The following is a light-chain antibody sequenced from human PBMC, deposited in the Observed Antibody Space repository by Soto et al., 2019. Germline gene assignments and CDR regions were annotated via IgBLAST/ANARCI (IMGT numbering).Light chain of an antibody. Sequence: DIQMTQSPSSLSASVGDRVTITCQASQFINKYLSWYQQKPGKVPKLLINAASTLQSGVPSRLNGSRSGTDFSLAISSLQPEDFATYYCQQNYNPPWTFGQGTKVEIK. V-gene: IGKV1-39*01. J-gene: IGKJ1*01. CDR1: QFINKY. CDR2: AAS. CDR3: QQNYNPPWT.